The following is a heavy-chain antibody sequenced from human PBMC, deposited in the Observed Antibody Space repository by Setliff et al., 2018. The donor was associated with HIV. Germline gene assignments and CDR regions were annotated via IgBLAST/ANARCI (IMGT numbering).Heavy chain of an antibody. Sequence: LRLSCAASGFTFNNYGIHWVRQAPGKGLEWVAVIWFDGTDKYYADSVKGRLTVSGDISRNSLYLQMNSLRDEDAAVYYCASSPSWGTYRYGLDYWGQGTLVTVSS. J-gene: IGHJ4*02. CDR1: GFTFNNYG. CDR3: ASSPSWGTYRYGLDY. D-gene: IGHD3-16*02. V-gene: IGHV3-33*01. CDR2: IWFDGTDK.